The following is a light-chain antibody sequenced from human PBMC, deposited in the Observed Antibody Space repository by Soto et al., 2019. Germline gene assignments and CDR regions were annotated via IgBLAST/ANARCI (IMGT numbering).Light chain of an antibody. CDR3: QQRSNWHPLT. Sequence: EIVLTQSPATLSLSPGERATLSCRASQSVSSYLAWYQQKPGQAPRLLIYDASNRATGIPARFSGSGSGTDLTLTTSSLEPEDFAVYYCQQRSNWHPLTFGGGTKVEIK. CDR1: QSVSSY. V-gene: IGKV3-11*01. CDR2: DAS. J-gene: IGKJ4*01.